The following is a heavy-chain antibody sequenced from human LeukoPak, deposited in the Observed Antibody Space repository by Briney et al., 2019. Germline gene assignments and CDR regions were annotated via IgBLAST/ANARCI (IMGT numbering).Heavy chain of an antibody. V-gene: IGHV1-2*06. D-gene: IGHD3-22*01. Sequence: ASVKVSCKVSGYTLTELSMHWVRQAPGQGLEWMGRINPNSGGTNYALNFQGRVTMTRDTSISTAYMELSRLRSDDTAVYYCARKYYCDSSGYYYDDAFDIWGQGTMVTVSS. CDR2: INPNSGGT. J-gene: IGHJ3*02. CDR3: ARKYYCDSSGYYYDDAFDI. CDR1: GYTLTELS.